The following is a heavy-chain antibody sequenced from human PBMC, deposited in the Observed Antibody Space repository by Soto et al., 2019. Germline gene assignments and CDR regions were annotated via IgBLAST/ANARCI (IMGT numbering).Heavy chain of an antibody. Sequence: VQLVESGGGVVQPGRSLRLSCAASGFTFSDYAMHWVRQAPGKGLEWVAVVSHDGRNTHYADSVKGRFTISRDSSKNTVSLEMTSLRAEDSAVYYRAKGGRQCLVTSDFNYWGQGALVTVSS. V-gene: IGHV3-30*18. CDR3: AKGGRQCLVTSDFNY. J-gene: IGHJ4*02. CDR2: VSHDGRNT. D-gene: IGHD6-19*01. CDR1: GFTFSDYA.